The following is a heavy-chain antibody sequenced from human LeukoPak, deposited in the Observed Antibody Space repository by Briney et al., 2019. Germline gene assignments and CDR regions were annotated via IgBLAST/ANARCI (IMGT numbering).Heavy chain of an antibody. Sequence: ASVKVSCKASGGTFSSYAISWVRRAPGQGLEWMGRIIPIFGTANYAQKFQGRVTITTDESTSTAYMELSSLRSEDTAVYYCAREYSSSWYPMGYYYYYMDVWGKGTTVTVSS. CDR3: AREYSSSWYPMGYYYYYMDV. CDR2: IIPIFGTA. V-gene: IGHV1-69*05. D-gene: IGHD6-13*01. CDR1: GGTFSSYA. J-gene: IGHJ6*03.